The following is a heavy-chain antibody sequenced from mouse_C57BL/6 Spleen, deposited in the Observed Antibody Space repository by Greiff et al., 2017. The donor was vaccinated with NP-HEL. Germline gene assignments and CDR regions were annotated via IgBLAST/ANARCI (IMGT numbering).Heavy chain of an antibody. J-gene: IGHJ4*01. Sequence: EVQLVESGGGLVKPGGSLKLSCAASGFTFSDYGMHWVRQAPEKGLEWVAYISSGSSTIYYAATVKGRFTISLYNAKNTLFLKMTSLRSEDTAMYYCARRSYYSNSYAMDDWGQGTSVTVSS. CDR3: ARRSYYSNSYAMDD. CDR1: GFTFSDYG. V-gene: IGHV5-17*01. D-gene: IGHD2-5*01. CDR2: ISSGSSTI.